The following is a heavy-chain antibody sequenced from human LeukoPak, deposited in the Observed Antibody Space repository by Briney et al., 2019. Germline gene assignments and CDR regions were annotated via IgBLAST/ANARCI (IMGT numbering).Heavy chain of an antibody. CDR3: AKDIFPIVGATHDAFDI. CDR2: ISGDGGST. D-gene: IGHD1-26*01. Sequence: PGGSLRLSCAASGFTFDDYAMHWVGQAPGKGLEWVSLISGDGGSTYYADSVKGRFTISRDNSKNSLYLQLNSLRTEDTALYYCAKDIFPIVGATHDAFDIWGQGTMVTVSS. J-gene: IGHJ3*02. V-gene: IGHV3-43*02. CDR1: GFTFDDYA.